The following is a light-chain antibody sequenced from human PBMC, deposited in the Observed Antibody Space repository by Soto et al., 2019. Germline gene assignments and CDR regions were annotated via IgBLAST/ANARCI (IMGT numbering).Light chain of an antibody. CDR1: QSVSSY. Sequence: XSLSPGERATLSCRASQSVSSYLAWYQQKPGQAPRLLIYDASNRATGIPARFSGSGSGTDFTLTISSLEPEDFAIYYCQQRSNWPPVTFGGGTKVEIK. CDR3: QQRSNWPPVT. V-gene: IGKV3-11*01. CDR2: DAS. J-gene: IGKJ4*01.